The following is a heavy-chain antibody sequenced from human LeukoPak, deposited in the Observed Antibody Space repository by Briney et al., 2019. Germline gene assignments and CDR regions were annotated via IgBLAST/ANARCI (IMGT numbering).Heavy chain of an antibody. Sequence: GGSLRLSCAASGFTFSNYAMRWVRQAPGKGLEWVSGISGSGDSTYYADSVKGRFTISRDNAKNSLYLQMNSLRAEDTAVYYCARERADYGGNWFDPWGQGTLVTVSS. CDR2: ISGSGDST. CDR3: ARERADYGGNWFDP. CDR1: GFTFSNYA. D-gene: IGHD4-23*01. J-gene: IGHJ5*02. V-gene: IGHV3-23*01.